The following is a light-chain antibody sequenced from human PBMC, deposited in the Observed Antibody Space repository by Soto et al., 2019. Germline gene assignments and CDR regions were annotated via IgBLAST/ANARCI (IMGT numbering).Light chain of an antibody. V-gene: IGKV3-15*01. Sequence: EIVMTQSPATLSVSPGERATLSCRASQSVNSNLAWYQQKPGQAPRLLIYGASTRATGIPARFSGSGSGTEFTHTISSLQSEDFAVYYCQQYNNWPHTFGGVTKVEIK. CDR3: QQYNNWPHT. CDR1: QSVNSN. CDR2: GAS. J-gene: IGKJ4*01.